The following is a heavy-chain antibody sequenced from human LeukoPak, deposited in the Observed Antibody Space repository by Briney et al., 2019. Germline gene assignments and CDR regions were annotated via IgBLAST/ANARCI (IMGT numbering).Heavy chain of an antibody. D-gene: IGHD3-22*01. CDR1: GYSFTSYW. CDR3: TRYIADSSGSPSPSAFNI. CDR2: IKQDGREK. J-gene: IGHJ3*02. Sequence: GESLKISCMGSGYSFTSYWITWGRQAPGKGLNWVANIKQDGREKYYVHSVKGRFTISIDNAKNSLYLQMNSLTVEDTAVYYCTRYIADSSGSPSPSAFNIWGQGTMVTVAS. V-gene: IGHV3-7*02.